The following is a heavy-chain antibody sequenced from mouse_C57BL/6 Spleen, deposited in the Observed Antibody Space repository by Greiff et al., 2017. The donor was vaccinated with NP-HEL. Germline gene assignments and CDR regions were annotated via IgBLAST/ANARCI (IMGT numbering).Heavy chain of an antibody. J-gene: IGHJ3*01. CDR2: ISYDGSN. Sequence: DVKLQESGPGLVKPSQSLSLTCSVTGYSITSGYYWNWIRQFPGNKLEWMGYISYDGSNNYNPSLKNRISITRDTSKNQFFLKLNSVTTEDTATYYCARDKSSLVFAYWGQGTLVTVSA. CDR3: ARDKSSLVFAY. D-gene: IGHD1-1*01. V-gene: IGHV3-6*01. CDR1: GYSITSGYY.